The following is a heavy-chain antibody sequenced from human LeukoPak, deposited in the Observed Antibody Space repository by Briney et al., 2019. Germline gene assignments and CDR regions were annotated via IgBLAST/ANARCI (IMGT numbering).Heavy chain of an antibody. V-gene: IGHV4-38-2*01. CDR2: IYHSGST. CDR1: GFSLSSGYY. CDR3: ARSGAVAGLDAFDI. Sequence: PSETLSLTCAVTGFSLSSGYYWGWIRPPPGKGLEWIGSIYHSGSTYYTPSLKSRVTISVDTSKNQFSLKMSSVTAADTAVYYCARSGAVAGLDAFDIWGQGTMVTVSS. D-gene: IGHD6-19*01. J-gene: IGHJ3*02.